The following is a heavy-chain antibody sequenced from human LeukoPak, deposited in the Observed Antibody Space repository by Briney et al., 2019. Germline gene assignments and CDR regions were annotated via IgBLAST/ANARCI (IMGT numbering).Heavy chain of an antibody. Sequence: GGSLRLSCVASGFTFSNYRMNWVRQAPGKGLEWVANIKEDGSEKYYVDSVKGRFTISRDNAKNSLYLQMSSLRDEDTAVYYCARGRRDTQYQVFDYWGQGTLVTVSS. J-gene: IGHJ4*02. V-gene: IGHV3-7*01. D-gene: IGHD2-2*01. CDR2: IKEDGSEK. CDR3: ARGRRDTQYQVFDY. CDR1: GFTFSNYR.